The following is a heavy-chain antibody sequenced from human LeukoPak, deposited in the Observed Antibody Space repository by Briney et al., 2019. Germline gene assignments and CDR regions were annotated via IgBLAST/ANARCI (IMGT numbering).Heavy chain of an antibody. CDR1: GFTFSTSW. J-gene: IGHJ5*02. CDR3: ARRGSRIQLWLLNWFDP. Sequence: MAGGSLRLSCAASGFTFSTSWMSWVRQVPGKGLEWIGEIDHSGSTNYNPSLKSRVTISVDTSKNQFSLKLSSVTAADTAVYYCARRGSRIQLWLLNWFDPWGQGTLVTVSS. CDR2: IDHSGST. D-gene: IGHD5-18*01. V-gene: IGHV4-34*01.